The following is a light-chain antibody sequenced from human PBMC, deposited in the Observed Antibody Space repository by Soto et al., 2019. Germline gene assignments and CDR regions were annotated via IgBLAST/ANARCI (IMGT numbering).Light chain of an antibody. V-gene: IGKV1-5*01. CDR3: QQYYSYPWT. Sequence: DIQMTQSPSTLSASVGDRVTITWLASQSISSWLAWYQQKPGKAPKLLIYDASSLESGVPSRFSGSGSGTEFTLTISSLQPDDFATYYCQQYYSYPWTFGQGTKV. CDR1: QSISSW. J-gene: IGKJ1*01. CDR2: DAS.